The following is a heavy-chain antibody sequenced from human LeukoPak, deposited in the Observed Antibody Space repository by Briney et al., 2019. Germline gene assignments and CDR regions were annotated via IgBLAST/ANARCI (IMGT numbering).Heavy chain of an antibody. D-gene: IGHD3-10*01. Sequence: PGGSLRLSCAASGFTFSSYYMHWVRQVPGKGLVWVSRINGDESSTTYADSVKGRFTISRDNSKNTLYLQMNSLRSDDTAVYYCARLYYYGSGSYPDYWGQGTLVTVSS. CDR1: GFTFSSYY. CDR3: ARLYYYGSGSYPDY. CDR2: INGDESST. J-gene: IGHJ4*02. V-gene: IGHV3-74*01.